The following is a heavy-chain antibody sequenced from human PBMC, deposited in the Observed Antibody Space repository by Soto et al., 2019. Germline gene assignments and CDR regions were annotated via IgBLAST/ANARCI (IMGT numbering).Heavy chain of an antibody. CDR1: GFTFSSYG. J-gene: IGHJ4*02. Sequence: QVPLVESGGGVVQPGKSLRLSCAGSGFTFSSYGMDWVRQAPGKGLEWVAVISYDGSNKYYADSVKGRFTISRDNSKNTLYLQMSSVRADDTAVYYCAKGRMGAGVLGYFDDWGQGTLVTVSS. CDR2: ISYDGSNK. V-gene: IGHV3-30*18. CDR3: AKGRMGAGVLGYFDD. D-gene: IGHD3-10*01.